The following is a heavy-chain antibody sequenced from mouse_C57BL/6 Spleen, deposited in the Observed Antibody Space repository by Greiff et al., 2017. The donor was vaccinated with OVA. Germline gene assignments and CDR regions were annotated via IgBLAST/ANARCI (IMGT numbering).Heavy chain of an antibody. Sequence: VQLVQSGAELVRPGTSVTVSCKASGYAFTSYLIEWVKQRPGQGLEWIGVINPGSGGTNYNEKFQGKATLTADKSSSTAYMQLSSLTSEDSAVYFCARDSSGSAWFAYWGQGTLVTVSA. J-gene: IGHJ3*01. D-gene: IGHD3-2*02. CDR3: ARDSSGSAWFAY. CDR2: INPGSGGT. V-gene: IGHV1-54*01. CDR1: GYAFTSYL.